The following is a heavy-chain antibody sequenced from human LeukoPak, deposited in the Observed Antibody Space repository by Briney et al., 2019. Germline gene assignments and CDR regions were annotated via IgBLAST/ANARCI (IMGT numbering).Heavy chain of an antibody. CDR1: GFTFSSYA. J-gene: IGHJ4*02. Sequence: GGSLRLSCAASGFTFSSYAMSCVRQAPGKGLEWVSAISGSGGSTYYADSVKGRFTISRDNSKNTLYLQMNSLRAEDTAVYYCAKDSTWIQLWFEYWGQGTLVTVSS. V-gene: IGHV3-23*01. CDR2: ISGSGGST. D-gene: IGHD5-18*01. CDR3: AKDSTWIQLWFEY.